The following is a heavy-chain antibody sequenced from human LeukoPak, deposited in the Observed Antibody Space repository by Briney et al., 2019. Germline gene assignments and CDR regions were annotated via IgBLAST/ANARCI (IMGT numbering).Heavy chain of an antibody. CDR1: GGSLSSFF. V-gene: IGHV4-4*07. J-gene: IGHJ4*02. Sequence: LGTPSPTFPVSGGSLSSFFLSWIRPPPREGLGWIGRIYTSGSTNYNPSLKSRVTMSVDTSKNQFSLKLSSVTAADTAVYYCARGSDGYKPFDYWGQGTLVTVSS. D-gene: IGHD5-24*01. CDR3: ARGSDGYKPFDY. CDR2: IYTSGST.